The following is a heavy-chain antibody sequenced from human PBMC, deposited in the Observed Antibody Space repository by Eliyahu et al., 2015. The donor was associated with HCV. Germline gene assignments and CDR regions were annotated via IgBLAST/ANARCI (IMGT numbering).Heavy chain of an antibody. Sequence: QVQLQQWGAGLLKPSETLSLTCAVYGGSFSGYYWSWIRQPPGKGLEWIGEINHSGSTNYNPSLKSRVTISVDTSKNQFSLKLSSVTAADTAVYYCARGGDFWSGYRKKFDYWGQGTLVTVSS. D-gene: IGHD3-3*01. CDR2: INHSGST. CDR1: GGSFSGYY. V-gene: IGHV4-34*01. CDR3: ARGGDFWSGYRKKFDY. J-gene: IGHJ4*02.